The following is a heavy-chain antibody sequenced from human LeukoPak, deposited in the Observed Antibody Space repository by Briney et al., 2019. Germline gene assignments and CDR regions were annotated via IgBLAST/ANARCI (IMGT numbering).Heavy chain of an antibody. CDR1: GYSISSGYY. V-gene: IGHV4-38-2*02. CDR2: IYHSGST. Sequence: SETLSLTCTVSGYSISSGYYWGWIRQPPGKGLEWIGSIYHSGSTYYNPSLKSRVTISVDTSKNQFSLKLSSVTAADTAVYYCPITYYYDSSGYYYCDYWGQGTLVTVSS. J-gene: IGHJ4*02. CDR3: PITYYYDSSGYYYCDY. D-gene: IGHD3-22*01.